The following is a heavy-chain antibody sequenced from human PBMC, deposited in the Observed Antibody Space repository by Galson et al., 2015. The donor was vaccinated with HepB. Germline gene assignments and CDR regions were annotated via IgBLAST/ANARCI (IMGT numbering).Heavy chain of an antibody. J-gene: IGHJ6*03. Sequence: SLRLSCAASGFTFSSYGMHWVRQAPGKGLEWVAVIWYDGSNKYYADSVKGRFTISRDNSKNTLYLQMNSLRAEDTAVYYCARDGTTVNPDAYYYYYMDVWGKGTTVTVSS. CDR2: IWYDGSNK. CDR3: ARDGTTVNPDAYYYYYMDV. D-gene: IGHD4-17*01. CDR1: GFTFSSYG. V-gene: IGHV3-33*01.